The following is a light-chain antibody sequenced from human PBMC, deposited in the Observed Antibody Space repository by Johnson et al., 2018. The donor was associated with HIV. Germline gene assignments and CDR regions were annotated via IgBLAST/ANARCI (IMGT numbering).Light chain of an antibody. CDR1: TSNIGNNY. Sequence: QSVLTQPPSVSAAPGQKVTISCSGSTSNIGNNYVSWYQQFPGTAPKLLIYDNNKRPPGIPDRFSGSKSGTSATLGITGLQTGDEADYYCGTWDSSLSANVFGTGTKVTVL. CDR3: GTWDSSLSANV. J-gene: IGLJ1*01. V-gene: IGLV1-51*01. CDR2: DNN.